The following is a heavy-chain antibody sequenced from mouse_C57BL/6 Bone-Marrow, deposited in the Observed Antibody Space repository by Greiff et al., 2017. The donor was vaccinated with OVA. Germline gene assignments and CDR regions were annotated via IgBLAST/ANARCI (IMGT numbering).Heavy chain of an antibody. D-gene: IGHD4-1*01. CDR3: AEGLTGTYFDY. CDR1: GYTFTDYY. Sequence: VQLQQSGAELVRPGASVKLSCKASGYTFTDYYINWVKQRPGQGLEWIARIYPGSGNTYYNEKFKGKATLTAEKSSSTAYMQLSSLTSEDSAVYFCAEGLTGTYFDYWGQGTTLTVSS. V-gene: IGHV1-76*01. J-gene: IGHJ2*01. CDR2: IYPGSGNT.